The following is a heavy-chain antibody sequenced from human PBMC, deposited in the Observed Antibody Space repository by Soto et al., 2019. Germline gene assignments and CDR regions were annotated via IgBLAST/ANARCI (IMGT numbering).Heavy chain of an antibody. J-gene: IGHJ6*02. D-gene: IGHD3-9*01. CDR2: IIPILGIA. V-gene: IGHV1-69*10. Sequence: ASVKVSCKASGGTFSSYAISWVRQAPGQGLEWMGGIIPILGIANYAQKFQGRVTITADKSTSTAYMELSSLRSEDTAVYYCARAAASLTGYYYYYYGMDVWGQGTTVTVSS. CDR1: GGTFSSYA. CDR3: ARAAASLTGYYYYYYGMDV.